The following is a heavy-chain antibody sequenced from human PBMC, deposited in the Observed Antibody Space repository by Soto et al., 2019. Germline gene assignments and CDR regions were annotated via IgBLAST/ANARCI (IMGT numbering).Heavy chain of an antibody. CDR3: ARDGIAARPIAWFDP. D-gene: IGHD6-6*01. CDR2: ITPIFGTA. V-gene: IGHV1-69*12. Sequence: QVQLVQSRAEVKKPGSSVKVSCKASGGTFSSYAIRWVRQAPGQGLEWMGGITPIFGTADYAQKFQGRVTITADESTSTAYMELSSLRSEDTAVYYCARDGIAARPIAWFDPWGQGTLVTVSS. J-gene: IGHJ5*02. CDR1: GGTFSSYA.